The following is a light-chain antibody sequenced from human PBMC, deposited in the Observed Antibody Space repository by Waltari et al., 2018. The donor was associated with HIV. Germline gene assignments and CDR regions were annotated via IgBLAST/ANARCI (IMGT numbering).Light chain of an antibody. Sequence: SYELTQPPSVSVSPGQTASIPCSGSNPGAKYVCWYQQKAGRSPVLVIYEDNKRPSGIPERFSGSNSGSTATLTITGTQAMDEGDYYCQAWDSSTARGVFGGGTNLTVL. CDR3: QAWDSSTARGV. CDR2: EDN. CDR1: NPGAKY. V-gene: IGLV3-1*01. J-gene: IGLJ2*01.